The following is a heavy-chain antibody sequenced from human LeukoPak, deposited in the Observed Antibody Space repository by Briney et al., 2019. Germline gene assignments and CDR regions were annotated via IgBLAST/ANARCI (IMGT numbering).Heavy chain of an antibody. J-gene: IGHJ5*02. Sequence: GGSLRLSCSVSGLVFSTFGMHWVRQAPGKGLEWVAFISYHGYDTYYAASVRGRFTISRDNSKDTLYLQINSLRDDDTAFYYCATDQYCGADTCYTWVAPWGQGTLVTVSS. V-gene: IGHV3-33*05. CDR2: ISYHGYDT. D-gene: IGHD2-21*01. CDR1: GLVFSTFG. CDR3: ATDQYCGADTCYTWVAP.